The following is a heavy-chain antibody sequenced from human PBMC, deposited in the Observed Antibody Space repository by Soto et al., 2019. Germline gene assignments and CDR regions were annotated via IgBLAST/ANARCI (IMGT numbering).Heavy chain of an antibody. Sequence: TLNRKCALPGGSISSGAYYWSWIRQHPGKGREWIGYTYYSGSTYHNPSLKSRLTISVDTSKNQFSLKLTSVTAADTAVYYCARDRNLSDGGTHFYYGMDVWGQGTPVILSS. CDR3: ARDRNLSDGGTHFYYGMDV. D-gene: IGHD3-16*01. J-gene: IGHJ6*02. CDR2: TYYSGST. V-gene: IGHV4-31*11. CDR1: GGSISSGAYY.